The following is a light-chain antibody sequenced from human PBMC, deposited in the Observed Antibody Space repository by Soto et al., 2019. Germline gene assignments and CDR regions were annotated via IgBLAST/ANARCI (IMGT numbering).Light chain of an antibody. CDR1: QSVSSGY. Sequence: EIVLTQSPGTLSLSPGERATLSFSASQSVSSGYLAWYQQKPGQAPRLLIYGASSRATGLPDRFSGSGSGTDFTLTITRLEPADFAVYYCKQYGSSPGFGGGTKVEIK. J-gene: IGKJ4*01. CDR2: GAS. V-gene: IGKV3-20*01. CDR3: KQYGSSPG.